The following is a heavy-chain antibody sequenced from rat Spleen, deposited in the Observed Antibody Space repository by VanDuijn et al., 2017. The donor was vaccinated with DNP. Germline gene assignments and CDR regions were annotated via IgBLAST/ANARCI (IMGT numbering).Heavy chain of an antibody. D-gene: IGHD1-11*01. J-gene: IGHJ4*01. Sequence: QVQLKESGPGLVQSSQTLSLTCTVSGFSLTSNSVSWIRQSPGKGLEWMGVIWSNGDPAYNTAIKSRLSSSRDTSKSQVLLKMISLETEDTAMYFCARNYGRMDAWGQGTSVTVSS. V-gene: IGHV2-47*01. CDR2: IWSNGDP. CDR1: GFSLTSNS. CDR3: ARNYGRMDA.